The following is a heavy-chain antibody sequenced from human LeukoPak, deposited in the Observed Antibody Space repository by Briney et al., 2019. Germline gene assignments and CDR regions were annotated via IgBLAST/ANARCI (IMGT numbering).Heavy chain of an antibody. CDR1: GFTFSSYG. CDR2: ISYDGSEK. J-gene: IGHJ4*02. Sequence: PGGSLRLSCAASGFTFSSYGMHWVRQAPGKGLEWVAVISYDGSEKYHADSVKGRFTISRDNSKNTLYLQMSSLRAEDTAVYYCANPQSRGYDYLDYWGQGTLVTVSS. D-gene: IGHD5-12*01. CDR3: ANPQSRGYDYLDY. V-gene: IGHV3-30*18.